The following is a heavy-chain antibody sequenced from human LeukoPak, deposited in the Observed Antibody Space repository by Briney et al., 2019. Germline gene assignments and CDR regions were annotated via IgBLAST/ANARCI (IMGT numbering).Heavy chain of an antibody. J-gene: IGHJ6*04. CDR1: GFTLSSYA. CDR2: ISGSGGST. D-gene: IGHD6-13*01. V-gene: IGHV3-23*01. Sequence: GGSLRLSCAASGFTLSSYAMSWVRQAPGKGLEWVSAISGSGGSTYYADSVKGRFTISRDNSKNTLYLQMNSLRAEDTAVYYCAKNLYSSSWIVPGSGMDVWGKGTTVTVSS. CDR3: AKNLYSSSWIVPGSGMDV.